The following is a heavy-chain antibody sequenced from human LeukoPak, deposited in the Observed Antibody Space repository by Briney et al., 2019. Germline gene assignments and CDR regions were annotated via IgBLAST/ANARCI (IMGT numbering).Heavy chain of an antibody. CDR3: ARGDPLKGTTVFYYHGMDV. V-gene: IGHV3-33*01. J-gene: IGHJ6*02. D-gene: IGHD1-1*01. Sequence: SGGSLRLSCTASGFSFSDSGMHWVRQAPGKGLEWVAVIWFDGSHKYFGDSVKGRFTISRDNSKNTVYLQMNSLRGDDTAVYYCARGDPLKGTTVFYYHGMDVWGQGTTVTVSS. CDR1: GFSFSDSG. CDR2: IWFDGSHK.